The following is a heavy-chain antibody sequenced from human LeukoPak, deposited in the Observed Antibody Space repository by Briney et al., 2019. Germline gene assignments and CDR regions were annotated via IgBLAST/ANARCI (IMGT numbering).Heavy chain of an antibody. D-gene: IGHD3-10*01. CDR3: ARGGMYRTYYYGSGSWVFDP. CDR1: GGSISSYY. V-gene: IGHV4-4*07. J-gene: IGHJ5*02. Sequence: SETLSLTCTVSGGSISSYYWSWIRQPAGKGLEWIGRIYTSGSTNYNPPLKSRVTMSVDTSKNQFSLKLSSVTAADTAVYYCARGGMYRTYYYGSGSWVFDPWGQGTLVTVSS. CDR2: IYTSGST.